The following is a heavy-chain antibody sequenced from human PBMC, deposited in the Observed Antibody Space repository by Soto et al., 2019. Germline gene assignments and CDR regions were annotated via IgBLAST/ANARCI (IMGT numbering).Heavy chain of an antibody. Sequence: GGSLRLSCAASGFTFSSYAMKWIRQAPGKGLEWVSLIGESGTPTYYADSVKGRFTISRDNSGNTLFLEMYSLRAEDTAVYYCARYIPGVRYYGMDVWGQGTTVTVSS. D-gene: IGHD2-2*01. V-gene: IGHV3-23*01. J-gene: IGHJ6*02. CDR3: ARYIPGVRYYGMDV. CDR1: GFTFSSYA. CDR2: IGESGTPT.